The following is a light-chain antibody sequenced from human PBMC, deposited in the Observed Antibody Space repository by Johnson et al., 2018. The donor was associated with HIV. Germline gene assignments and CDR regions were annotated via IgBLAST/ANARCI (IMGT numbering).Light chain of an antibody. CDR2: DNN. CDR3: GTWDNTLSVFV. CDR1: SSNIGDNY. J-gene: IGLJ1*01. Sequence: QSVLTQPPSVSAAPGQKVTISCSGSSSNIGDNYVSWYQQLPGTAPKLLIYDNNKRPSGIPDRSSGSKSRTSATLAITGLQTGDEADYYCGTWDNTLSVFVFGAGTKVTVL. V-gene: IGLV1-51*01.